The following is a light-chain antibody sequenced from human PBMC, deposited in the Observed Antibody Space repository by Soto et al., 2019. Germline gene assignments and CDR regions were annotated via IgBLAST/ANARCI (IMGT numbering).Light chain of an antibody. CDR1: SSDVGAYNL. CDR3: TSYEGGGRYV. Sequence: QSVLTQPASVSGSPGQSVTISCTGTSSDVGAYNLVSWYQQYPGKAPKLMIYEVSNRPSGVSNRLSGSKSGNTASLTISGLQAEDEADYYCCTSYEGGGRYVFGTGTKVTVL. J-gene: IGLJ1*01. V-gene: IGLV2-14*01. CDR2: EVS.